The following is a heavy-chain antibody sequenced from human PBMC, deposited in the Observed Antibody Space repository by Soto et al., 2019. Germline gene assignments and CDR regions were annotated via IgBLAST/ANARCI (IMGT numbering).Heavy chain of an antibody. Sequence: ASVKVSCKASGGTFSSYTISWVRQAPGQGLEWMGIINPSGGSTSYAQKFQGRVTMTRDTSTSTAHMELRSLRSDDTAVYYCARELIYGSGSYYWGQGTLVTAPQ. CDR2: INPSGGST. J-gene: IGHJ4*02. V-gene: IGHV1-46*01. CDR3: ARELIYGSGSYY. D-gene: IGHD3-10*01. CDR1: GGTFSSYT.